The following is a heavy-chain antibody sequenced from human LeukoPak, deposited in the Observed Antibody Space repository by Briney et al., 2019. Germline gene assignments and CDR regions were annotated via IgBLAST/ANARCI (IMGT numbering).Heavy chain of an antibody. Sequence: GGSLRLSCAASGLTFSSYSMAWVRQAPGKGLEWLSHTSASGSNTDYADSVKSRFTISRDNSKNTLFLQMNSLRAEDTAVYYCAKDAAGPEYWGQGTLVTVSS. D-gene: IGHD6-13*01. V-gene: IGHV3-23*01. CDR2: TSASGSNT. CDR1: GLTFSSYS. J-gene: IGHJ4*02. CDR3: AKDAAGPEY.